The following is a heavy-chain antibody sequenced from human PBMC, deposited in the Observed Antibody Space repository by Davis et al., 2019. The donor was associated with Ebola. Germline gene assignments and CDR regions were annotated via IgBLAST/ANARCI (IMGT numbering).Heavy chain of an antibody. V-gene: IGHV4-59*11. D-gene: IGHD5-24*01. CDR3: ARERKGDGYAGCDY. J-gene: IGHJ4*02. CDR2: IGPSGNI. CDR1: GDSISSHY. Sequence: PSETLSLTCTVSGDSISSHYWTWVRQPPGKGLEWIAYIGPSGNINYSPSLKSRLSMSVDTSKNQISLQLTSVTAADTAVYYCARERKGDGYAGCDYRGQGTLVTVSS.